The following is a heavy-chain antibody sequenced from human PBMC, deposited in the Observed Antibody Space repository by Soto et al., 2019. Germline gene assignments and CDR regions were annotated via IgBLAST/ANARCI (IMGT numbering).Heavy chain of an antibody. CDR3: AKVLWNYGSPFDY. CDR1: GFTFSSYA. J-gene: IGHJ4*02. D-gene: IGHD1-7*01. CDR2: ISGSGGST. V-gene: IGHV3-23*01. Sequence: EVQLLESGGGLVQPGGSLRLSCAASGFTFSSYAMSWVRQAPGKGLEWVSAISGSGGSTYYADSVKGRFSISRDNSKNTLYLQMNSLRAEDTAVYYCAKVLWNYGSPFDYWGQGTLVTVSS.